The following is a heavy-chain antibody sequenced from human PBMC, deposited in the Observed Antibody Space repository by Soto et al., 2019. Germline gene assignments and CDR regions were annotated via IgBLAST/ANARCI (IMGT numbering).Heavy chain of an antibody. Sequence: EVQLVESGGGLVQPGGSLRLSCAVSGFSFGNYWMSWVRQAPGKGLEWLASIKEDRSERYYLDSVKGRFTISRDNAKDSLSLQMNSLRGEDTAFYYCARDVGPVTIFGEALSGYFDFWGQGTLVTVSS. CDR3: ARDVGPVTIFGEALSGYFDF. J-gene: IGHJ4*02. CDR1: GFSFGNYW. CDR2: IKEDRSER. D-gene: IGHD3-3*01. V-gene: IGHV3-7*03.